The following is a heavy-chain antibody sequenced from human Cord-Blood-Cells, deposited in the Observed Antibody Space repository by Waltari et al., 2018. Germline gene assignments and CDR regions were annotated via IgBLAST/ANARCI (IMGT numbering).Heavy chain of an antibody. CDR3: ARGGGRVVLEPSFGSLDY. Sequence: QVQLVQSGAEVKKPGSSVKVSCKASGGTFSSYAISWVRQAPGQGREWMGGIIPILGIANYAQKFQGRVTITADKSTSTAYMKLSSLRSEDTAVYYCARGGGRVVLEPSFGSLDYWGQGTLVTVSS. CDR2: IIPILGIA. V-gene: IGHV1-69*10. D-gene: IGHD1-1*01. CDR1: GGTFSSYA. J-gene: IGHJ4*02.